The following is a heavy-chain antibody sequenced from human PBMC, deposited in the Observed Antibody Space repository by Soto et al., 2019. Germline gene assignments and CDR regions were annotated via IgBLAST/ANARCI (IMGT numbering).Heavy chain of an antibody. CDR2: ISYNGRNK. CDR1: GLPFSFYA. Sequence: QVQLVESGGDVVQPGGSLRLSFAASGLPFSFYARHGVRQPPARGLKWWAVISYNGRNKHYVDSVKGRFTISRDNSQDTLYLQMDSLRPDDTAVYYCARQAKIGDRSQFYFDSWGQGTLVTVSS. V-gene: IGHV3-30*04. CDR3: ARQAKIGDRSQFYFDS. D-gene: IGHD3-16*01. J-gene: IGHJ4*02.